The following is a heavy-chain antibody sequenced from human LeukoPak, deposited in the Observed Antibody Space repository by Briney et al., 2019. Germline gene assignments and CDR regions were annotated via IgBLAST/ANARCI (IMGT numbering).Heavy chain of an antibody. D-gene: IGHD6-13*01. CDR2: IRYDGSNK. Sequence: GGSLRLSCAASGFTFSSYGMHWVRQAPGKGLEWVAFIRYDGSNKYYADSVKGRFTISRDNSKNTLYLQMNSLKTEDTAVYYCTTPQLATEDYYYYMDVWGKGTTVTVSS. J-gene: IGHJ6*03. CDR1: GFTFSSYG. CDR3: TTPQLATEDYYYYMDV. V-gene: IGHV3-30*02.